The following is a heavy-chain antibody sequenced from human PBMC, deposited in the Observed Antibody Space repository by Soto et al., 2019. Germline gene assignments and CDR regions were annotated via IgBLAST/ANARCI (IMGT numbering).Heavy chain of an antibody. CDR1: GFTFSSYW. D-gene: IGHD4-17*01. CDR2: IKQDGSEK. J-gene: IGHJ2*01. Sequence: GGSLRLSCAASGFTFSSYWMSWVRQAPGKGLEWVADIKQDGSEKYYVDSVKGRFTISRDNAKNSLYLQMNSLRAEDTAVYYCARDRVGDYAQYWYFDLWGRGTLVTVSS. V-gene: IGHV3-7*03. CDR3: ARDRVGDYAQYWYFDL.